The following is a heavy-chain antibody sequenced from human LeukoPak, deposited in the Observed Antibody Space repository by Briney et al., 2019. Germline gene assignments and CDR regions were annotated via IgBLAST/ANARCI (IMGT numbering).Heavy chain of an antibody. J-gene: IGHJ5*01. CDR2: ISDSGST. Sequence: SETLSLTCTVSGGSIGTSAYYWNWIRQHPGKGLEWIGSISDSGSTLYNPSLKSRVTISSDTSKNQFSLKLTPVTAADMAVYYCARGRYSYGWNDSWGQGTLVTVSS. CDR1: GGSIGTSAYY. D-gene: IGHD3-16*02. CDR3: ARGRYSYGWNDS. V-gene: IGHV4-31*03.